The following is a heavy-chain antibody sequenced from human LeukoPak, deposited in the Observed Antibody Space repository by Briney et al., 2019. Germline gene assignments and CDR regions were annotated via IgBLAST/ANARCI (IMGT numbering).Heavy chain of an antibody. D-gene: IGHD2-2*01. Sequence: GGSLRLSCAASGFTFSSYSMNWVRQAPGQGLEWVSAISGSGGSTYYADSVKGRFTISRDNSKNTLYLQMNSLRAEDTAVYYCAKDWFIVVVPAAKGRVDYWGQGILVTVSS. CDR3: AKDWFIVVVPAAKGRVDY. V-gene: IGHV3-23*01. CDR1: GFTFSSYS. CDR2: ISGSGGST. J-gene: IGHJ4*02.